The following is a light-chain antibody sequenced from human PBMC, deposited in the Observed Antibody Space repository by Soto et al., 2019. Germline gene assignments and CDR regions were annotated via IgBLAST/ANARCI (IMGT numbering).Light chain of an antibody. CDR1: QSISSW. CDR3: QQYGSSRGT. Sequence: DVQMTQSPSTLSASVGDRVTITCRASQSISSWLAWYQQKPGKAPKLLIYKASSLESGVPSRFSGSGSGTEFTLTISRLEPEDFAVYYCQQYGSSRGTFGQGTKVDIK. V-gene: IGKV1-5*03. J-gene: IGKJ1*01. CDR2: KAS.